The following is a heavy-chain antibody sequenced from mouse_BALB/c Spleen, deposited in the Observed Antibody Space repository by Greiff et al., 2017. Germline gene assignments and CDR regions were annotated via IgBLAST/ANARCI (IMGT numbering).Heavy chain of an antibody. D-gene: IGHD1-1*01. Sequence: EVKVVESGGGLVKPGGSLKLSCAASGFTFSSYAMSWVRQTPEKRLEWVASISSGGSTYYPDSVKGRFTISRDNARNILYLQMSSLRSEDTAMYYCVKKGGYYYGSSYYWYFDVWGAGTTVTVSS. J-gene: IGHJ1*01. CDR2: ISSGGST. CDR1: GFTFSSYA. V-gene: IGHV5-6-5*01. CDR3: VKKGGYYYGSSYYWYFDV.